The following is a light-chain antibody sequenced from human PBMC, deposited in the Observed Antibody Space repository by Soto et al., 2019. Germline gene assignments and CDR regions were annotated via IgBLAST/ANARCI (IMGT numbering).Light chain of an antibody. CDR2: GNS. J-gene: IGLJ3*02. CDR3: QSYDSSLSGSV. CDR1: SSNIGAGYD. Sequence: QSVLTQPPSVSGAPGQRVTISCTGSSSNIGAGYDVHGYQQLPGTAPKLLIYGNSNRPSGVPDRFSGSKSGTSASLAITGVQAEDEADYYCQSYDSSLSGSVFGGGAKRTVL. V-gene: IGLV1-40*01.